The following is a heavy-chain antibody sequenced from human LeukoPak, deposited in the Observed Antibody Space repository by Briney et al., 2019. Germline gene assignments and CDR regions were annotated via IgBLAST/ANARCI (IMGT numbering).Heavy chain of an antibody. CDR3: AKGISVAGMFDY. CDR2: IASDGGMK. J-gene: IGHJ4*02. V-gene: IGHV3-30*18. D-gene: IGHD6-19*01. Sequence: GGSLRLSCAASGFTFSSYGMHWVRQVPGKGLEWVAVIASDGGMKYYADSMKGRFTISRDNSKNTLYLQVGSLRAEDTAVYYCAKGISVAGMFDYWGQGTLVTVSS. CDR1: GFTFSSYG.